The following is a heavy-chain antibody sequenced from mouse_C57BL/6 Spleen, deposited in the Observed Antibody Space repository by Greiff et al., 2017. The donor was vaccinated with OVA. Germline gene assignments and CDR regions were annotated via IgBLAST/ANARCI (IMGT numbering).Heavy chain of an antibody. V-gene: IGHV3-6*01. D-gene: IGHD1-1*01. CDR3: ARVRFITTVVATGIDY. CDR2: ISYDGSN. CDR1: GYSITSGYY. Sequence: EVQLQESGPGLVKPSQSLSLTCSVTGYSITSGYYWNWIRQFPGNKLEWMGYISYDGSNNYNPSLKNRISITRDTSKNQFCLKLKSVTTEDTATYYCARVRFITTVVATGIDYWGQGTTLTGSS. J-gene: IGHJ2*01.